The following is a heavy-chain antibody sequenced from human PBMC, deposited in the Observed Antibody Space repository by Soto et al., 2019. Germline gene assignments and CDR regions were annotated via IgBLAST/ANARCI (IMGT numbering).Heavy chain of an antibody. V-gene: IGHV4-59*01. CDR3: ARDDREHTKSPALDH. Sequence: ADTLSLTCTVSGGSIRTYYWSWIRQPPGKGLESIGYIYYSGSANYSPSLKSRVTISVDTSKNEFSLKLSSVTAADTAIYYCARDDREHTKSPALDHWGQGTLVTVS. CDR2: IYYSGSA. CDR1: GGSIRTYY. D-gene: IGHD1-26*01. J-gene: IGHJ4*02.